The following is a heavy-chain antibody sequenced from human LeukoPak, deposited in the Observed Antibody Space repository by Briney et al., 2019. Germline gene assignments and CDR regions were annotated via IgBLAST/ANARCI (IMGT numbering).Heavy chain of an antibody. CDR3: ARDDGGVVVIPNDY. V-gene: IGHV3-7*03. J-gene: IGHJ4*02. Sequence: GGSLRLSCAASGFTFSSYWMSWVRQAPGKGLEWVANIKQDGSEKYYVDSVKGRFTISRDNAKNSLYLQMNSLRAEDTAVYYCARDDGGVVVIPNDYWGQGTLVTVSS. D-gene: IGHD3-22*01. CDR2: IKQDGSEK. CDR1: GFTFSSYW.